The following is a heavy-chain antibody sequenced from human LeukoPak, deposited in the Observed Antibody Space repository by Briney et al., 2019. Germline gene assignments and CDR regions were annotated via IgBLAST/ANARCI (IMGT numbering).Heavy chain of an antibody. D-gene: IGHD3-10*01. Sequence: PGGSLRLSCAASGFTFSSYAMHWVRQAPGKGLEWVAVISYDGSNKYYADSVKGRFTISRDNSKNTLYLQMNSLRAEDTAVYYCVKAVSTMVRGVTQEFDYWGQGTLVTVSS. J-gene: IGHJ4*02. CDR3: VKAVSTMVRGVTQEFDY. V-gene: IGHV3-30*04. CDR2: ISYDGSNK. CDR1: GFTFSSYA.